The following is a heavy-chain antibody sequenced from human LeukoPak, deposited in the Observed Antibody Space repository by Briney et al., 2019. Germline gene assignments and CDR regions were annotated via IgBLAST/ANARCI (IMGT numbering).Heavy chain of an antibody. CDR3: AKDINWAPPRYFDY. CDR1: GFTFSNYA. D-gene: IGHD1-14*01. Sequence: GGSLRLSCAASGFTFSNYAMTWVRQAPGRGLEWGSGISGRGDNTYYADSVKGRFTISRDNSKNTLYLQMNSLRAEDTAVYYCAKDINWAPPRYFDYWGQGTLVTVSS. J-gene: IGHJ4*02. V-gene: IGHV3-23*01. CDR2: ISGRGDNT.